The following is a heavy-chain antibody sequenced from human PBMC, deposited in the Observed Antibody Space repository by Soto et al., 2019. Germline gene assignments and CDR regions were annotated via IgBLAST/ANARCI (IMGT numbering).Heavy chain of an antibody. J-gene: IGHJ4*02. CDR2: ISYDGSNK. Sequence: QVQLVESGGGVVQPGRSLRLSCAASGFTFSSYAMHWVRQAPGKGLEWVAGISYDGSNKYYADSVKGRFTISRDNSKNTLYLQMNSLRAEDTAVYYCARAGGWELPNDFDYWGQGTLVTVSS. D-gene: IGHD1-26*01. CDR1: GFTFSSYA. V-gene: IGHV3-30-3*01. CDR3: ARAGGWELPNDFDY.